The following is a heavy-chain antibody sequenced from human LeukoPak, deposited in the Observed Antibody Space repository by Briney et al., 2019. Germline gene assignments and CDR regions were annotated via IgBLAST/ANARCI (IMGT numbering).Heavy chain of an antibody. D-gene: IGHD2-2*01. CDR2: IIPILGIA. V-gene: IGHV1-69*04. J-gene: IGHJ6*02. CDR1: GGTFGSYA. CDR3: ARDVVPAATGYYYYGMDV. Sequence: SVTVSCKASGGTFGSYAISWVRQAPGQGLEWMGRIIPILGIANYAQKFQGRVTITADKSTSTAYMELSSLRSEDTAVYYCARDVVPAATGYYYYGMDVWGQGTTVTVSS.